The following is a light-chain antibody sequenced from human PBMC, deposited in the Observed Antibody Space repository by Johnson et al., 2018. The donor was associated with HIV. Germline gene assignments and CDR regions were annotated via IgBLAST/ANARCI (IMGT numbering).Light chain of an antibody. CDR1: SSTIGSNY. CDR2: KNN. J-gene: IGLJ1*01. CDR3: GTWDTSLSAT. V-gene: IGLV1-51*02. Sequence: QSVLTQPPSVSAAPGQKVTISCSGSSSTIGSNYVSWYQLLPGTPPKLLIFKNNERPSGIPDRFSGSKSGTSATLGITGLQTGDEADYYCGTWDTSLSATFGTGTKVTVL.